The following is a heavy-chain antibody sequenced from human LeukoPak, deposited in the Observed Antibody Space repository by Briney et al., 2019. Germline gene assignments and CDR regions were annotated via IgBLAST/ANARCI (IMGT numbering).Heavy chain of an antibody. J-gene: IGHJ4*02. CDR2: ISYSGST. Sequence: SETLSLTCTVSGGSISNYYWSWIRQPPGKGLEWIGYISYSGSTNYNPSLKSRVTISVDTSKNQFSLKLTSVTAADTAVYYCARHRIAVAGSYFDYWGQGTMVTVSS. D-gene: IGHD6-19*01. CDR3: ARHRIAVAGSYFDY. V-gene: IGHV4-59*08. CDR1: GGSISNYY.